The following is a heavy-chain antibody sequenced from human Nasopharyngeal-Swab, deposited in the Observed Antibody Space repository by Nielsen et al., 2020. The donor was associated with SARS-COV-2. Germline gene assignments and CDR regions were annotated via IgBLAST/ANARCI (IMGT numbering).Heavy chain of an antibody. CDR3: ARVDFITGYPIPQNSANPKNYYYGMDV. J-gene: IGHJ6*02. V-gene: IGHV4-31*03. CDR1: GGSISSGGYY. Sequence: SETLSLTCTVSGGSISSGGYYWSWIRQHPGKGLEWIGYIYYSGSTYYNPSLKSRVTISVDTSKNQFSLKLSSVTAADTAVYYCARVDFITGYPIPQNSANPKNYYYGMDVWGQGTTVTVSS. CDR2: IYYSGST. D-gene: IGHD3/OR15-3a*01.